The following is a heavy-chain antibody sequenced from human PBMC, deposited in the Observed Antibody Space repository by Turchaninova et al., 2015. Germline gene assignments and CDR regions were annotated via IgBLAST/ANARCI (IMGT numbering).Heavy chain of an antibody. CDR1: AYSITSGYY. CDR3: ARSGGSGTPFDS. V-gene: IGHV4-38-2*01. Sequence: QVQLQESGPGLVKPSATLSLNCACPAYSITSGYYWGWIRQAPEKGVEWIGSIYHSGSTYYNPSLKSRVTIAVDSSKNQFSLKVYSVTAADTAMYYCARSGGSGTPFDSWGQGTLVTVSS. D-gene: IGHD1/OR15-1a*01. J-gene: IGHJ4*02. CDR2: IYHSGST.